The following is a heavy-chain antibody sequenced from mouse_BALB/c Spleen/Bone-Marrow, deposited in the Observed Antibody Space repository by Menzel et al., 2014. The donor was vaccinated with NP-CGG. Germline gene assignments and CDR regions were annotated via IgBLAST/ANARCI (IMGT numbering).Heavy chain of an antibody. Sequence: EVQLQQSGAELVKLGASVKLSCTASGFNIKDTYMHWVKQRPEQGLEWIGRIDPANGNTKYDPKFQGKATITADTSSNTAYLQLSSLTSEDTAVYYCAFIYYGYAMDYWGQGTSVTVSS. J-gene: IGHJ4*01. V-gene: IGHV14-3*02. CDR2: IDPANGNT. D-gene: IGHD2-1*01. CDR3: AFIYYGYAMDY. CDR1: GFNIKDTY.